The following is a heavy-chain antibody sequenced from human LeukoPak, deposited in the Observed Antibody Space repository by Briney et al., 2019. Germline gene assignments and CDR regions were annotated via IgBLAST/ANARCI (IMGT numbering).Heavy chain of an antibody. V-gene: IGHV1-69*13. J-gene: IGHJ6*02. D-gene: IGHD6-6*01. CDR2: IIPIFGTA. CDR1: GGTFSSYA. Sequence: SVKVSCKASGGTFSSYAISWVRQAPGQGLEWMGGIIPIFGTANYAQKFQGRVTITADESTSTAYMELSSLRSEDTAVYYCARVGQLAPPIYYYYGMDVWGQGTTVTVSS. CDR3: ARVGQLAPPIYYYYGMDV.